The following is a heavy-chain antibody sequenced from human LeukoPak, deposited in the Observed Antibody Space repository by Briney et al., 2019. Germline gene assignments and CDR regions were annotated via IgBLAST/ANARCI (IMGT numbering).Heavy chain of an antibody. V-gene: IGHV4-34*01. CDR2: INHSGST. Sequence: KPSETLSLTCAVYGGSFSGYYWSWIRQPPGKGLEWIGEINHSGSTNYNPSLKSRVTISVDPSKNQFSLKLTSVIAADTAVYYCAELGITMIGGVWGKGTTVTISS. CDR3: AELGITMIGGV. CDR1: GGSFSGYY. J-gene: IGHJ6*04. D-gene: IGHD3-10*02.